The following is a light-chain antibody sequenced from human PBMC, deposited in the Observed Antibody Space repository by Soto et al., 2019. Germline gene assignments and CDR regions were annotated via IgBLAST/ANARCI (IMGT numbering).Light chain of an antibody. CDR2: GTS. CDR1: QSVSTN. V-gene: IGKV3-15*01. CDR3: QQYGSSGT. J-gene: IGKJ1*01. Sequence: IVMSQSPATLSVSPGERATLYCRASQSVSTNLAWYQQKPGQSPRLLIYGTSTRATGVPARFSGGGSGTEFTLTISRLEPEDFAVYYCQQYGSSGTFGQGAKVDVK.